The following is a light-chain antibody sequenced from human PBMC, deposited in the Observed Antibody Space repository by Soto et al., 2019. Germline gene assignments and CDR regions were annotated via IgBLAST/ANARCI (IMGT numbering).Light chain of an antibody. CDR1: QSASGN. J-gene: IGKJ4*02. V-gene: IGKV3-15*01. Sequence: IAMTQSQAREPGSQQERGTPSCTAIQSASGNLAWYQQKPGQAPRLLIHGASTRATDIPARFSGSGSGTEFTLTITSLQSEDFAVYYCQQYLNWPRGLAVGGGTKVDIK. CDR2: GAS. CDR3: QQYLNWPRGLA.